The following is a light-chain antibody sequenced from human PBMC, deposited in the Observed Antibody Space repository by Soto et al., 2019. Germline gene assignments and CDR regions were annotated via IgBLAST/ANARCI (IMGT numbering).Light chain of an antibody. J-gene: IGKJ1*01. CDR2: ATS. V-gene: IGKV1-39*01. CDR1: QSISTF. CDR3: QQSYSSTWT. Sequence: DIQMTQSPSSLSASVGDRVTITCRPSQSISTFLNWYQQKPGTAPKLLMHATSILQSVVPSRVSGSGSGTEFTLTISSLQPEDFATYYCQQSYSSTWTFGQGTKVEIK.